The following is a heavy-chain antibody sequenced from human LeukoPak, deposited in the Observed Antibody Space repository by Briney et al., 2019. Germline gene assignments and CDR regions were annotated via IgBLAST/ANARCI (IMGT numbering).Heavy chain of an antibody. Sequence: GGPLRLSCSASGFTFSDYDMNWVRQAPGKGLEWVSSISYLSSHVYYGDSVKGRFSISRDNAKNSLYLQMNSLGAEDTAIYYCGRAFPPLRTSSAGDLWGQGILVTVSS. CDR1: GFTFSDYD. J-gene: IGHJ4*02. CDR3: GRAFPPLRTSSAGDL. D-gene: IGHD3-16*01. CDR2: ISYLSSHV. V-gene: IGHV3-21*01.